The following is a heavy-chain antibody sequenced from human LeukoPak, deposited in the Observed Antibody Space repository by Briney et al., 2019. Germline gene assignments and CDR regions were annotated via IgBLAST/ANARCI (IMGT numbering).Heavy chain of an antibody. CDR2: IHYGGST. CDR1: SGSISSRNYY. D-gene: IGHD6-19*01. J-gene: IGHJ6*02. Sequence: SETLSLTCTVSSGSISSRNYYWGWIRQPPGKGLEWIVSIHYGGSTYYNPSLKSPVTISVDTSKNQFSLRLSSVTAADTAVYYCARRSGWMEYYYYGMDVWGQGTTVTV. V-gene: IGHV4-39*01. CDR3: ARRSGWMEYYYYGMDV.